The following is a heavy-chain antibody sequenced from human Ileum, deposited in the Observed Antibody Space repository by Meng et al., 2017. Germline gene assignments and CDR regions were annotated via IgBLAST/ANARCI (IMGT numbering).Heavy chain of an antibody. CDR2: VYYSGHT. CDR3: ARTPLYSGSYYFDP. CDR1: GDSVISDNYS. D-gene: IGHD1-26*01. J-gene: IGHJ4*02. V-gene: IGHV4-61*03. Sequence: VRAQQSAPRLGRPSGPLSPPSLVPGDSVISDNYSWSWIRQPPGKGLEWIGYVYYSGHTDCNPSLKSRLSISIDTSKNHFSLKLSSVTAADTAVYYCARTPLYSGSYYFDPWGQGALVTVSS.